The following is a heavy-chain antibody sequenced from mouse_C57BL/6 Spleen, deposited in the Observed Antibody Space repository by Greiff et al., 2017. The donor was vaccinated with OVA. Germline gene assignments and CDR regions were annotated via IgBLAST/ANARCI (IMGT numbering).Heavy chain of an antibody. D-gene: IGHD1-1*01. Sequence: QVQLKQPGAELVKPGASVKLSCKASGYTFTSYWMHWVKQRPGQGLEWIGMIHPNSCSTNYNEKFKSKATLTVDKSSSTAYMQLSSLTSEDAAVYYCAGSYYGSSYVVFAYWGQGTLVTVSA. CDR1: GYTFTSYW. J-gene: IGHJ3*01. CDR3: AGSYYGSSYVVFAY. CDR2: IHPNSCST. V-gene: IGHV1-64*01.